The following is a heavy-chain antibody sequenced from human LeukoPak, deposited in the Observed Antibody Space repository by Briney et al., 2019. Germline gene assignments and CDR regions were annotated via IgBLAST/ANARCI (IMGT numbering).Heavy chain of an antibody. CDR3: ALQGIAAAERDY. CDR1: GFTFSSYS. J-gene: IGHJ4*02. D-gene: IGHD6-13*01. Sequence: GGSLRLSCAASGFTFSSYSMNWVRQAPGKGLEWVANIKQDGSEKYYVDSVRGRFTISRDNAKNSLYLQMNSLRAEDTAVYYCALQGIAAAERDYWGQGTLVTVSS. CDR2: IKQDGSEK. V-gene: IGHV3-7*01.